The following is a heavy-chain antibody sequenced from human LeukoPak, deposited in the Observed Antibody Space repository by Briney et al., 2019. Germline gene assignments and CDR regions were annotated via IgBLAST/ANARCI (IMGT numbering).Heavy chain of an antibody. J-gene: IGHJ4*02. CDR3: ARHEVKDLYGCSWSYLDF. CDR1: GASLRLYY. CDR2: IYYSGST. D-gene: IGHD6-13*01. V-gene: IGHV4-59*08. Sequence: SEALSLTCTVSGASLRLYYRSWMPQPPGKGREGVGYIYYSGSTNYNPSLKSRVTLSVDTSKIQFSLKLSSVTAADTAVYYGARHEVKDLYGCSWSYLDFWGQGTLVTVSS.